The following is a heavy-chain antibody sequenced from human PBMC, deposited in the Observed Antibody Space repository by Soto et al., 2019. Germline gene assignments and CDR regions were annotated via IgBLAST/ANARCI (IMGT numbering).Heavy chain of an antibody. CDR3: ASQTELLSPPLAFDI. Sequence: QVQLVESGGGLVKPGGSLRLSCAASGFTFSDYYMSWIRQAPGKGLEWVSYISSSSSYTNYADSVKGRFTISRDNAKNSLYLQMNSLRAEDTAVYYCASQTELLSPPLAFDIWGQGTMVTVSS. D-gene: IGHD1-26*01. CDR2: ISSSSSYT. V-gene: IGHV3-11*06. CDR1: GFTFSDYY. J-gene: IGHJ3*02.